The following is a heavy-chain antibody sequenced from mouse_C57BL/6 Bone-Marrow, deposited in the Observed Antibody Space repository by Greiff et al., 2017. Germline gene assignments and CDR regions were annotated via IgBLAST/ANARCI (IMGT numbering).Heavy chain of an antibody. D-gene: IGHD3-2*02. CDR2: IDPSDSYT. CDR1: GYTFTSYW. J-gene: IGHJ3*01. CDR3: ARGGVRQIRWGFAY. Sequence: QVQLQQPGAELVMPGASVKLSCKASGYTFTSYWMHWVKQRPGQGLEWIGEIDPSDSYTNYNQKFKGKATLTVDKSSSTAYMQLSSLTSEDSAVYYCARGGVRQIRWGFAYWGQGTLVTVSA. V-gene: IGHV1-69*01.